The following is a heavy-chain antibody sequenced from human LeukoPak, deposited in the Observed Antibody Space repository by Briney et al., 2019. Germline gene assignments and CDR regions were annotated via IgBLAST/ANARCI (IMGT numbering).Heavy chain of an antibody. V-gene: IGHV3-9*01. CDR1: GFTFDDYA. J-gene: IGHJ4*02. CDR2: ISWNSGNI. D-gene: IGHD6-19*01. Sequence: GGSLRLSCAASGFTFDDYAMHWVRQAPGKGLEWVSGISWNSGNIDYADSVEGRFTISRDNAKNSLYLQMNSLRTEDTALYYCAKVGIAVAGTQPYYFDYWGQGTLVTVSS. CDR3: AKVGIAVAGTQPYYFDY.